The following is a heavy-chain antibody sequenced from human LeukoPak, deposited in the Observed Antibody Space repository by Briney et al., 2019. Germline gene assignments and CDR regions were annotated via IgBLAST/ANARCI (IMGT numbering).Heavy chain of an antibody. Sequence: GESLKISCKSSGYSFTNYWIGWVRQMPGKGLEWMGIIYPGDSDIRYSPSFQGQVTISADKSISTAYLQWSSLKASDTAMYYCARESSGYYPHYWGQGTLVTVSS. D-gene: IGHD3-22*01. CDR1: GYSFTNYW. V-gene: IGHV5-51*01. CDR2: IYPGDSDI. J-gene: IGHJ4*02. CDR3: ARESSGYYPHY.